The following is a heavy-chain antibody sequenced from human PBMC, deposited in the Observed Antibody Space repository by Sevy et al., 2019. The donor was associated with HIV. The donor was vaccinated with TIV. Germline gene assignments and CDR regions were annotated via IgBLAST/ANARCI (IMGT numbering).Heavy chain of an antibody. Sequence: GGSLRLSCAASRFTFSSYAMSWVRQAPGKGLEWVSAISGSGGSTYYADSVKGRFTISRDNSKNTLYLQMNSLRAEDTAVYYWAKCDSAGGGWSLFDFWGQGTLVTVSS. CDR1: RFTFSSYA. CDR2: ISGSGGST. CDR3: AKCDSAGGGWSLFDF. J-gene: IGHJ4*02. V-gene: IGHV3-23*01. D-gene: IGHD6-19*01.